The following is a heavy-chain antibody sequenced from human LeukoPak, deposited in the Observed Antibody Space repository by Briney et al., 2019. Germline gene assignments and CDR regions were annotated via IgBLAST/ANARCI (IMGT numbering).Heavy chain of an antibody. Sequence: SETLSLTCAVHGGSFSGYYWSWIRQSPGKGLEWIGEINHSGSTNYNPSLKSRVTISVDTSKNQFSLKLSSVTAADTAVYYCARHFRYCSSTSCYLWFDPWGQGTLVTVSS. CDR2: INHSGST. J-gene: IGHJ5*02. CDR1: GGSFSGYY. CDR3: ARHFRYCSSTSCYLWFDP. V-gene: IGHV4-34*01. D-gene: IGHD2-2*01.